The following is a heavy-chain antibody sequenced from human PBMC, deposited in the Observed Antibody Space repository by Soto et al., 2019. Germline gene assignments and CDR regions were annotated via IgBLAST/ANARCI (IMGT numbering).Heavy chain of an antibody. J-gene: IGHJ4*01. V-gene: IGHV4-4*07. Sequence: QVLLQESSPRLVKPSETLSLTCTVSDGSISSYYWTWIRQSAGKGLEWIGRIYDSGSTNYNPSLKSRVTLSVDRAKKNFSLKLTSVTAADTAVYYCARAECFYESSGYYAAPRFDHWGHGVLVTVSS. CDR3: ARAECFYESSGYYAAPRFDH. CDR1: DGSISSYY. D-gene: IGHD3-22*01. CDR2: IYDSGST.